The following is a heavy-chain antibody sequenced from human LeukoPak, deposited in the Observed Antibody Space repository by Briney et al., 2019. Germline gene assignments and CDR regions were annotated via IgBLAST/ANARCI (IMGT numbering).Heavy chain of an antibody. CDR3: AREGRELRRPFDY. J-gene: IGHJ4*02. D-gene: IGHD1-7*01. CDR2: INSGGSST. CDR1: GFSFSSYW. Sequence: ETLRLSCAASGFSFSSYWMHWIRQAPGKGLEWVSRINSGGSSTSYAASVKGRFTISRDNAKNTLYLQMNSLRAEDTAVYYCAREGRELRRPFDYWGQGTLGTVSA. V-gene: IGHV3-74*01.